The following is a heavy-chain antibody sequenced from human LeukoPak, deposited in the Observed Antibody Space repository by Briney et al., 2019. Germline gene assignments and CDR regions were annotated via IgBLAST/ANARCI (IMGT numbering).Heavy chain of an antibody. CDR2: INHSGST. D-gene: IGHD3-3*01. CDR1: GGSFSGYY. V-gene: IGHV4-34*01. J-gene: IGHJ5*02. CDR3: ARGLYYDFWSGYYNWFDP. Sequence: SETLSLTCAVYGGSFSGYYWSWIRQPPGKGLEWIGEINHSGSTNYNPSLKSRVTISVDRSKNQFSLKLSSVTAADTAVYYCARGLYYDFWSGYYNWFDPWGQGTLVTVSS.